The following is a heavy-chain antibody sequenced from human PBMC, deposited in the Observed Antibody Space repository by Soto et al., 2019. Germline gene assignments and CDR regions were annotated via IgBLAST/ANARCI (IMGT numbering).Heavy chain of an antibody. J-gene: IGHJ1*01. D-gene: IGHD3-10*01. CDR1: GFTFTNSG. CDR3: AREGSGSDNLYN. V-gene: IGHV3-33*01. Sequence: QVQLVESGGGVVQPGGSVRLSCAASGFTFTNSGLHWVRQAPGKGLEWVALIWYDGREKYNGDSVKGRFRISRDNSNSMLYLEISSIRVDDTAVYYCAREGSGSDNLYNWGQGTLVTVSS. CDR2: IWYDGREK.